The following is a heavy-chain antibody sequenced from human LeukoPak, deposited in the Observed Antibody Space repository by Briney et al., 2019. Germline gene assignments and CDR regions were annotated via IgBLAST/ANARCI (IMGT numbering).Heavy chain of an antibody. V-gene: IGHV3-23*01. CDR2: ISGSGRST. J-gene: IGHJ5*02. D-gene: IGHD4/OR15-4a*01. CDR1: GYTFSSYA. CDR3: AKDPAGTMGNLFDP. Sequence: PGGSPRLSCAASGYTFSSYAMCTGRQAPRGGRGWGSAISGSGRSTYYADSVNGGFTISRDNSKNTLYLQMNSLRAEDTAVYYWAKDPAGTMGNLFDPWGQGTLVTVSS.